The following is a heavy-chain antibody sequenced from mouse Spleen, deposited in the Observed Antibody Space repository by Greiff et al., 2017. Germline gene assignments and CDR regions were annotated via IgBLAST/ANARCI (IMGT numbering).Heavy chain of an antibody. CDR1: GYTFTDYY. CDR2: INPYNGGT. D-gene: IGHD1-1*01. V-gene: IGHV1-19*01. CDR3: AEDHVSRDY. Sequence: EVKLMESGPVLVKPGASVKMSCKASGYTFTDYYMNWVKQSPGKSLEWIGVINPYNGGTSYNQKFKGKATLTVDKSSSTAYMELHSLTSEDSAVYYCAEDHVSRDYWGQGTTLTVSS. J-gene: IGHJ2*01.